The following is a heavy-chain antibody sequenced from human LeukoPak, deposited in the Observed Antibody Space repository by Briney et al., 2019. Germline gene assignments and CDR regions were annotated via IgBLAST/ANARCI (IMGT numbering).Heavy chain of an antibody. CDR1: GFSFSDYY. J-gene: IGHJ4*02. CDR2: ISSYGSSI. D-gene: IGHD1-7*01. CDR3: ARGARWITGTTGGIFDY. V-gene: IGHV3-11*01. Sequence: GGSLRLSCAASGFSFSDYYVIWIRQAPGRGLEYVSYISSYGSSIHYADSVKGRFTISRDNANNSLFLQMNSLRAEDTAVYYCARGARWITGTTGGIFDYWGQGTLVTVSS.